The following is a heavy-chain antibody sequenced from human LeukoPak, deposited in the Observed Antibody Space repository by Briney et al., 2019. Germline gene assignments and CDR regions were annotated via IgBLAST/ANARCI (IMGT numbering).Heavy chain of an antibody. J-gene: IGHJ6*03. CDR2: ISYDGSNK. V-gene: IGHV3-30*03. CDR1: GFTFSSYG. D-gene: IGHD3-3*01. Sequence: GRSLRLSCAASGFTFSSYGMHWVRQAPGKGLEWVAVISYDGSNKYYADSVKGRFTISRDNAKNSLYLQMNSLRAEDTAVCYCARLHDFWRGPLNYYYMDVWGKGTTVTVSS. CDR3: ARLHDFWRGPLNYYYMDV.